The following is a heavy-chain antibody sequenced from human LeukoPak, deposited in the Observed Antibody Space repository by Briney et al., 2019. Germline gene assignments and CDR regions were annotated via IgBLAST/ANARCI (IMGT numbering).Heavy chain of an antibody. J-gene: IGHJ4*02. CDR1: AGSISSSSYY. V-gene: IGHV4-39*01. CDR2: IYCSGST. CDR3: QKTAYDILTGYKNWSFDY. Sequence: SETLSLTCTFAAGSISSSSYYWGWIRQPPEKGLEWIGSIYCSGSTYYNQSLKSRVTISVDTSKNQFSLKLSPVTAADTAFFFKQKTAYDILTGYKNWSFDYWGQGTLVTVSS. D-gene: IGHD3-9*01.